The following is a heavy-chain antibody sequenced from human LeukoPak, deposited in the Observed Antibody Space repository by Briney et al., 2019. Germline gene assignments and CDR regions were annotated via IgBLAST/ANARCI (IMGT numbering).Heavy chain of an antibody. Sequence: GASVKVSCKASGYTFTSYDINWVRQATGQGLEWMGWMNPNSGNTGYAQKFQGRVTMTRNTSISTAYMELSSLRSEDTAAYYCARGTVERNYYYYMDVWGKGTTVTVSS. CDR3: ARGTVERNYYYYMDV. V-gene: IGHV1-8*01. J-gene: IGHJ6*03. CDR2: MNPNSGNT. D-gene: IGHD1-1*01. CDR1: GYTFTSYD.